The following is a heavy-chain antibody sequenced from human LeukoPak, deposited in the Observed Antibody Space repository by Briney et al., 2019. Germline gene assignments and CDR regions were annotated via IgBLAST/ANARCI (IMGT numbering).Heavy chain of an antibody. CDR2: ITSSSSTI. Sequence: GGSLRLSCAASGFIFSSYSMNWVRQAPGKGLGWISYITSSSSTISYADSVKGRFTISRDNAENLLYLQMNSLRPEDTAVYYCARDQIRSPGAQNWFDPWGQGTLVTVSS. D-gene: IGHD4/OR15-4a*01. V-gene: IGHV3-48*04. J-gene: IGHJ5*02. CDR1: GFIFSSYS. CDR3: ARDQIRSPGAQNWFDP.